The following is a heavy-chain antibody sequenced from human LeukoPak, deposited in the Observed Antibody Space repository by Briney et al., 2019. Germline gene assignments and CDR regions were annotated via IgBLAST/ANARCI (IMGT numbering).Heavy chain of an antibody. V-gene: IGHV1-46*01. CDR3: ARAGGLTMIVVVLDY. Sequence: PTASVKVSCKASVYTFTSYYMHWVRQAPGQGLEWMGIINPSGGSTSYAQKFQGRVTMTRDTSTSTVYMELSSLRSEDTAVYYCARAGGLTMIVVVLDYWGQGTLVTVSS. J-gene: IGHJ4*02. D-gene: IGHD3-22*01. CDR2: INPSGGST. CDR1: VYTFTSYY.